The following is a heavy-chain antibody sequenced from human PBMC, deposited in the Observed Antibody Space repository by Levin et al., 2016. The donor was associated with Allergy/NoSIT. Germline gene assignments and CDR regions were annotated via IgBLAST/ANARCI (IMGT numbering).Heavy chain of an antibody. V-gene: IGHV4-39*01. J-gene: IGHJ4*02. Sequence: WIHQPPGKGLEWIGSIYYSGSTYYNPSLKSRVTISVDTSKNQFSLKLSSVTAADTAVYYCARLSGVDIVVVPAANYFDYWGQGTLVTVSS. D-gene: IGHD2-2*01. CDR2: IYYSGST. CDR3: ARLSGVDIVVVPAANYFDY.